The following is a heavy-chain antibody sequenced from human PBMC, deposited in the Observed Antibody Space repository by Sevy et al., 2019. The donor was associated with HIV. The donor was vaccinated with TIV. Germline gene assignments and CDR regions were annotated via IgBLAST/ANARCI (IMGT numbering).Heavy chain of an antibody. CDR3: ARLITMVLGSVGGYYYYGMDV. CDR1: GFTFSDYY. D-gene: IGHD3-10*01. Sequence: GGSLRLSCAASGFTFSDYYMSWIRQAPGKGLEWVSYISSSGSTIYYADSVKGRFTISSDNAKNSLYLQMNSLRAEDTAVYYCARLITMVLGSVGGYYYYGMDVWGQGTTVTVSS. CDR2: ISSSGSTI. J-gene: IGHJ6*02. V-gene: IGHV3-11*01.